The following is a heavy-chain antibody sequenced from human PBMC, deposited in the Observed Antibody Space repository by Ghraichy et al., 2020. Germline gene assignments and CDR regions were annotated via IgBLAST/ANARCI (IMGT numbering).Heavy chain of an antibody. CDR2: ISGSGGST. D-gene: IGHD3-3*01. Sequence: GGSLRLSCAASGFTFSSYAMSWVRQAPGKGLEWVSAISGSGGSTYYADSVKGRFTISRDNSKNTLYLQMNSLRAEDTAVYYCAKDLRFLEWLPPGLFDYWGQGTLVTVSS. V-gene: IGHV3-23*01. CDR3: AKDLRFLEWLPPGLFDY. J-gene: IGHJ4*02. CDR1: GFTFSSYA.